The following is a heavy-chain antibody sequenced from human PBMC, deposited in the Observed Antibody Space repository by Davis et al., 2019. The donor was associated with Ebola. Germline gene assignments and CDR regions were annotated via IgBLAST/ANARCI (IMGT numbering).Heavy chain of an antibody. V-gene: IGHV1-18*04. CDR1: GYTFTSYY. D-gene: IGHD4-23*01. CDR2: ISPYNGNT. CDR3: TKNLAQWELAFDN. Sequence: ASVKVSCKASGYTFTSYYMHWVRQAPGRGLEWVGWISPYNGNTVYAQRLQGRVTMTRDTSTSTVYLELRSLRSDDTAVYYCTKNLAQWELAFDNWGQGTLVTVSS. J-gene: IGHJ4*02.